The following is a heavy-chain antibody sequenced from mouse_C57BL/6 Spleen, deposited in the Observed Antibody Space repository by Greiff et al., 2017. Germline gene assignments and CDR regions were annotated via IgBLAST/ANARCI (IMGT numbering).Heavy chain of an antibody. D-gene: IGHD2-1*01. V-gene: IGHV1-53*01. Sequence: QVQLQQPGTELVKPGASVKLSCKASGYTFTSYWMHWVKQRPGQGLEWIGNINPSNGGTNYNEKFKSKATLTVDKSSSTAYRQPSSLTSEDSAVYYCARFDYGNSWPMDYWGQGTSVTVSS. CDR2: INPSNGGT. CDR3: ARFDYGNSWPMDY. CDR1: GYTFTSYW. J-gene: IGHJ4*01.